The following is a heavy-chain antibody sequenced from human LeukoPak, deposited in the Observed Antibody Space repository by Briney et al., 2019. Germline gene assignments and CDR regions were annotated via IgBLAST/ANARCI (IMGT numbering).Heavy chain of an antibody. J-gene: IGHJ4*02. D-gene: IGHD3-3*01. CDR3: AKDDSPGKEWLEVIDY. CDR1: GFTFSRYS. V-gene: IGHV3-21*04. CDR2: ISSSSSYI. Sequence: GGSLRLSCAASGFTFSRYSMNWVRQAPGKGLEWVSSISSSSSYIYYADSVKGRFTISRDNSKNTLYLQMNSLRAEDTAVYYCAKDDSPGKEWLEVIDYWGQGTLVTVSS.